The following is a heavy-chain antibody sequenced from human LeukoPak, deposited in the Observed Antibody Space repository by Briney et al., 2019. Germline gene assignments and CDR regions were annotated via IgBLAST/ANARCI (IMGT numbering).Heavy chain of an antibody. V-gene: IGHV4-59*08. CDR1: GGSISSYY. Sequence: PSETLSLTCTVSGGSISSYYWSWIRQPPGKGLEWIGYIYYSGSTNYNPPLKSRVTISVDTSKNQFSLKLSSVTAADTAVYYCARRRDGYNFFDYWGQGTLVTVSS. J-gene: IGHJ4*02. D-gene: IGHD5-24*01. CDR2: IYYSGST. CDR3: ARRRDGYNFFDY.